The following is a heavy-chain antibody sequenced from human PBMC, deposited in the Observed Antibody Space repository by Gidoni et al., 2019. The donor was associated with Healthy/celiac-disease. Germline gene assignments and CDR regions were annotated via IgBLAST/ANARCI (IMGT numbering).Heavy chain of an antibody. CDR3: AKGGYSGYYFDY. CDR1: GFTFDDYT. Sequence: EVQLVESGGVVVQPGGSLRLSCAASGFTFDDYTRHWVRQAPGKGLEWVSLISWDGGSTYYADSVKGRFTISRDNSKNSLYLQMNSLRTEDTALYYCAKGGYSGYYFDYWGQGTLVTVSS. J-gene: IGHJ4*02. CDR2: ISWDGGST. D-gene: IGHD6-25*01. V-gene: IGHV3-43*01.